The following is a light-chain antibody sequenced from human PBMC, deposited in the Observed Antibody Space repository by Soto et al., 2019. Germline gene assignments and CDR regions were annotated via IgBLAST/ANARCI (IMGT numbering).Light chain of an antibody. CDR3: QQFNSYPIT. V-gene: IGKV1-13*02. CDR1: QGISSY. CDR2: EAS. J-gene: IGKJ5*01. Sequence: AIPLTQSPSSLSASVGDRVTITCRASQGISSYLAWYQQKPGKAPKLLIYEASSLESGVPSRFSGSGSGTEFTLTIGGLQPDDFATYYCQQFNSYPITFGQGTRLEIK.